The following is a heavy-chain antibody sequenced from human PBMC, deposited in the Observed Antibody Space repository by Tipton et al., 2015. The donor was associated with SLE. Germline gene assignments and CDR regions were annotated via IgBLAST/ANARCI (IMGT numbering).Heavy chain of an antibody. Sequence: TLSLTCTVSGGSILSSTSFWDWIRQPPGKGLEWIGSIYYSGSTYYYPSLKSRITISVDTSKNQFSLEVRSVTAADTAVYYCVRLRSKVLIDYWGQGTLVTVSS. CDR3: VRLRSKVLIDY. CDR2: IYYSGST. D-gene: IGHD2-8*01. V-gene: IGHV4-39*07. J-gene: IGHJ4*02. CDR1: GGSILSSTSF.